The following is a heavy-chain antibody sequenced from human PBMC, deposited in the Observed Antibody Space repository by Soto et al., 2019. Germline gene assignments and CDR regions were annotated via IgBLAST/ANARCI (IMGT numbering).Heavy chain of an antibody. J-gene: IGHJ6*03. V-gene: IGHV1-8*01. CDR1: GYTFTSYD. CDR2: MHPNSGNT. CDR3: ARAPYSYCSGYYYYYMDV. Sequence: QVPLVQSGAEVKKPGASVKVSCKASGYTFTSYDINWVRQATGQGLEWMGWMHPNSGNTGYAQKFQGRVTMTRNTAISTAYMELSSQRSEDTAVYYCARAPYSYCSGYYYYYMDVWGKGTPVTVSS. D-gene: IGHD3-10*01.